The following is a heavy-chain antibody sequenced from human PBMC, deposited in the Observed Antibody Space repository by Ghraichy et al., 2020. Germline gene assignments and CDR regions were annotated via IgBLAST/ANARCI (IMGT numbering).Heavy chain of an antibody. CDR3: ARCVRSAARPCDY. J-gene: IGHJ4*02. Sequence: SENLSLTCAVYGGSFSGYYWSWIRQPPGKGLEWIGEINHSGSTNYNPSLKSRVTISVDTSKNQFSLKLSSVTAADTAVYYCARCVRSAARPCDYWGQGTLVTVSS. CDR2: INHSGST. CDR1: GGSFSGYY. D-gene: IGHD6-6*01. V-gene: IGHV4-34*01.